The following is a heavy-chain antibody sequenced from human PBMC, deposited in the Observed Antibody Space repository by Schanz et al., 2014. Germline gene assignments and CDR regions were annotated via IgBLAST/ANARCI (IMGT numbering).Heavy chain of an antibody. CDR2: IWYDGSNK. Sequence: QVQLVESGGGVVQPGRSLRLSCAASGFTFSSYGMHWVRQAPGKGLEWVAVIWYDGSNKYYADSVKGRFTISRDNSKNTLFLQMNSLRAEDTAVYYCAKYRCYYRVSGSYRELEYWGQGTLVTVSS. CDR1: GFTFSSYG. V-gene: IGHV3-33*06. CDR3: AKYRCYYRVSGSYRELEY. J-gene: IGHJ4*02. D-gene: IGHD3-10*01.